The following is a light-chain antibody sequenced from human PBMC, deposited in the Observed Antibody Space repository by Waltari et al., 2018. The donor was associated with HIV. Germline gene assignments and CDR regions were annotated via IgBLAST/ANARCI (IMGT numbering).Light chain of an antibody. Sequence: QSALTPPPSASGSLGQSVTISCTGTSSDVGGYNYVSWYQQYPGEAPKLIIYDVNNRPSGVPDRFSGSKSGNTASLTVSGLQGEDEAQYYCSAYAGSNNLVLFGGGTKLTVL. J-gene: IGLJ2*01. CDR3: SAYAGSNNLVL. CDR2: DVN. CDR1: SSDVGGYNY. V-gene: IGLV2-8*01.